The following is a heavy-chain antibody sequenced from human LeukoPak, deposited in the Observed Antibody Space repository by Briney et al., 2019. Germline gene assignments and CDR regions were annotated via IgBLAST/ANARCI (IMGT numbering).Heavy chain of an antibody. CDR3: TKDSVAMVTTSDY. D-gene: IGHD5-18*01. CDR1: GFTFSNYW. Sequence: GGSLRLSCAASGFTFSNYWMHWVRQTPGKGLVWVSRINNDGSTTSYADSVKGRFTISRDNAKNSLYLQMNSLRPEDTALYYCTKDSVAMVTTSDYWGQGTLVTVSS. J-gene: IGHJ4*02. CDR2: INNDGSTT. V-gene: IGHV3-74*01.